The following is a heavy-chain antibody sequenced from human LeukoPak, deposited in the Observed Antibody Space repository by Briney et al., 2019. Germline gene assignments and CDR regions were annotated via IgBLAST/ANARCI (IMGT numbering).Heavy chain of an antibody. CDR3: AGETYYYDSSGYSYFDY. CDR1: GFSFSSYR. Sequence: PGGSLRLSCAASGFSFSSYRMSWVRQAPGKGLEWVSVIYSGGSTYYADSVKGRFTISRDNSKNTLYLQMNSLRAEDTAVYYCAGETYYYDSSGYSYFDYWGQGTLVTVSS. D-gene: IGHD3-22*01. V-gene: IGHV3-66*01. J-gene: IGHJ4*02. CDR2: IYSGGST.